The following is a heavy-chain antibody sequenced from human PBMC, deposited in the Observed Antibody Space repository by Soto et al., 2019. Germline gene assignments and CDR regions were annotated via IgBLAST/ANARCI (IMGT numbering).Heavy chain of an antibody. Sequence: TSETLSLTCSVSGDSISSSGYYWSWIRQRPGKGLEWIGNIYYSGSSYNNPSLKSRVTISVDTSKNQFSLKLSSVTAADTAVYYCARVLRGDDYAEDNWFDPWGQGTLVTVSS. CDR3: ARVLRGDDYAEDNWFDP. J-gene: IGHJ5*02. CDR1: GDSISSSGYY. V-gene: IGHV4-30-4*08. D-gene: IGHD5-12*01. CDR2: IYYSGSS.